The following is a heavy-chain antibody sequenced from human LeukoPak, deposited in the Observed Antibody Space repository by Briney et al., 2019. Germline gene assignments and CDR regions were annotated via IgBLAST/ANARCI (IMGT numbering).Heavy chain of an antibody. V-gene: IGHV3-23*01. CDR3: ATRIAVAGIRSAFDI. J-gene: IGHJ3*02. Sequence: GGSLRLSCAASGFTFSSYAMSWVRQAPGKGVEWVSAISGSGGSTYYADSVKGRFTISRDNSKNTLYLQMNSLRAEDTAVYYCATRIAVAGIRSAFDIWGQGTMVTVSS. CDR2: ISGSGGST. CDR1: GFTFSSYA. D-gene: IGHD6-19*01.